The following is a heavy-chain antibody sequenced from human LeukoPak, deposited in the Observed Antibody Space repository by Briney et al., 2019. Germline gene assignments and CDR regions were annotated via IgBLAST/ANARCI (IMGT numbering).Heavy chain of an antibody. CDR3: ARGPGDDDAFDI. CDR1: GYTFTSYD. J-gene: IGHJ3*02. CDR2: MNPNSRNT. D-gene: IGHD4-17*01. Sequence: ASVKVSCKASGYTFTSYDINWVRQATGQGLEWMGWMNPNSRNTGYAQKFQGRVTMTRNTSISTAYMELSSLRSEDTAVYYCARGPGDDDAFDIWGQGTMVTVSS. V-gene: IGHV1-8*01.